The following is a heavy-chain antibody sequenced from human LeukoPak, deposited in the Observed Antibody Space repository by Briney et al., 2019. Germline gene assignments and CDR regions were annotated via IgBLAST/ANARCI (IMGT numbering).Heavy chain of an antibody. Sequence: GGSLRLSCAASGFTFSSYEVSWVRQAPGKGLEWPSYSNSNGETTYYADSVKGRFTISRDNAKNSLYMQMNSLRAEDTAVYYCARQLGYSYGYAFDYWGQGTLVTVSS. CDR2: SNSNGETT. V-gene: IGHV3-48*03. CDR3: ARQLGYSYGYAFDY. D-gene: IGHD5-18*01. CDR1: GFTFSSYE. J-gene: IGHJ4*02.